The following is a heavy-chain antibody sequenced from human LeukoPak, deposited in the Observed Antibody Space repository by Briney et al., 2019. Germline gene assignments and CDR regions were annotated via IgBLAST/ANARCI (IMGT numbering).Heavy chain of an antibody. J-gene: IGHJ4*02. D-gene: IGHD1-26*01. V-gene: IGHV4-34*01. Sequence: PSETLSLTCAVYGGSFSGYYWSWIRQPPGKGLEWIGSVYYDGSAYYNPSLKSRVTISVDTSKNQLSLKLSSVTAADAAVYYCARPLTRGGTYYVWGQGTLVTVSS. CDR1: GGSFSGYY. CDR3: ARPLTRGGTYYV. CDR2: VYYDGSA.